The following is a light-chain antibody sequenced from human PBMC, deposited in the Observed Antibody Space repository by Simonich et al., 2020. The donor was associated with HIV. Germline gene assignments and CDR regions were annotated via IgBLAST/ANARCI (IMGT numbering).Light chain of an antibody. V-gene: IGKV3-11*01. CDR3: QQSHSTPQT. Sequence: EVVLTQSPATLSLSPGESAPLSCRASQCVSSYLAWYQQNPGQAPRLRIYDASNRATGIPARFSGSGSGTDFTLTISSLEPEDFAVYYCQQSHSTPQTFGQGTKVEIK. J-gene: IGKJ1*01. CDR1: QCVSSY. CDR2: DAS.